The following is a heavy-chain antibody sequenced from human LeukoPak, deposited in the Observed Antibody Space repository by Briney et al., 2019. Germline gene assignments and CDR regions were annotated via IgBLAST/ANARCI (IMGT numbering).Heavy chain of an antibody. CDR2: IYTSGST. CDR3: AREKPASYSSGWYSSGIFDY. Sequence: PSQTLSLTCTVSGGSISSGSYYWSWIRQPAGKGLEWIGRIYTSGSTNYNPSLKSRVTISVDTSKNQFSLKLSSVTAADTAVYYCAREKPASYSSGWYSSGIFDYWGQGTLVTVSS. J-gene: IGHJ4*02. CDR1: GGSISSGSYY. V-gene: IGHV4-61*02. D-gene: IGHD6-19*01.